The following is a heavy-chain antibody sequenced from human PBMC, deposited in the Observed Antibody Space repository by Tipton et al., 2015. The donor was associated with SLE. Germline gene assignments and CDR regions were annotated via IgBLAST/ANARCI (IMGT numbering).Heavy chain of an antibody. CDR2: IYTSGGT. D-gene: IGHD6-19*01. CDR3: ARESPVAGTDNWLDP. V-gene: IGHV4-4*07. CDR1: GGSIRPDY. J-gene: IGHJ5*02. Sequence: TLSLTCTVSGGSIRPDYWSWVRQPAGKGLEWIGRIYTSGGTKYNPSLKSRVTMSVDWSKKQFSLKLSSVTVADTAVYYCARESPVAGTDNWLDPWGPGILVTVSS.